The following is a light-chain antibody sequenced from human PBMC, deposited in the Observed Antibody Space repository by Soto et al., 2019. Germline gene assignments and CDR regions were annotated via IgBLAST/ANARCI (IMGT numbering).Light chain of an antibody. J-gene: IGKJ5*01. CDR1: QSINTN. CDR3: QQYHNWPPIT. Sequence: DTLMTQSPATLSMSPGETATLSCRARQSINTNLAWYQQQLGQAPRLLIYGASTRATGIPARFSGSGSGTEFTLTIRSLQSEDFAVYYCQQYHNWPPITFGQGTRLEI. CDR2: GAS. V-gene: IGKV3D-15*01.